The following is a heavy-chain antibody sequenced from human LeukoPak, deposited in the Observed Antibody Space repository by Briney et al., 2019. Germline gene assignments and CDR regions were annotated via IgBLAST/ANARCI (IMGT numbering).Heavy chain of an antibody. CDR2: INPSGGST. V-gene: IGHV1-46*01. CDR1: GYTFTSYY. D-gene: IGHD2-2*02. CDR3: ARSRYCSSTSCYTRLLFDP. Sequence: ASVKVSCKASGYTFTSYYMHWVRQAPGQGLEWMGIINPSGGSTSYAQKFQGRVTMARDTSTSTVYMELSGLRSEDTAVYYCARSRYCSSTSCYTRLLFDPWGQGTLVTVSS. J-gene: IGHJ5*02.